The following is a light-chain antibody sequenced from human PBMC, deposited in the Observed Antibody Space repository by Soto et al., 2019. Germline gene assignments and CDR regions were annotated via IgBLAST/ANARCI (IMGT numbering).Light chain of an antibody. CDR2: GVS. J-gene: IGKJ4*01. CDR1: QGIRNG. CDR3: LQPNSYPLT. V-gene: IGKV1-17*01. Sequence: DIQMTQSPSSLSASIGDRVTITCRASQGIRNGLGWYQQKPGKAPKRLIYGVSSLQSGVPSRFSGSGSGTEITLTISSLQPEDFATYYCLQPNSYPLTFGGGTKVEIK.